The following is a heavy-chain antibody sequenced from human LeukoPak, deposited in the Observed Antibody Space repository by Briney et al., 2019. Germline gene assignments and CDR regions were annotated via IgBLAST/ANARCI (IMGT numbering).Heavy chain of an antibody. CDR3: ARHRRLGWLQSGPFDS. V-gene: IGHV4-59*08. Sequence: SETLSLTCSVSGASINSYYWSWIRQPPGKGLEWIGYFYYSGSTNYNPSLKGRVTISLDTSKNQFSLTLTSVTAADTAVYYCARHRRLGWLQSGPFDSWGQGAPVIVSS. CDR1: GASINSYY. CDR2: FYYSGST. J-gene: IGHJ4*02. D-gene: IGHD5-24*01.